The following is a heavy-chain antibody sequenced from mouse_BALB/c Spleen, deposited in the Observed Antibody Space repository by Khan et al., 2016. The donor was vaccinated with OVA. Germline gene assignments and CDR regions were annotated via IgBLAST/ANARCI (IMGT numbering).Heavy chain of an antibody. CDR2: ISSTGST. D-gene: IGHD2-12*01. Sequence: EVQLQESGPGLVKPSQSLSLTCTVTGYSITSDNAWNWIRQFPGNKLEWMGYISSTGSTGTNPSLKSRISITRDISKNQFFLQLKSVTTEDTATYYCARSLYYSYGYALDCWGRGTSVTVSS. J-gene: IGHJ4*01. CDR3: ARSLYYSYGYALDC. V-gene: IGHV3-2*02. CDR1: GYSITSDNA.